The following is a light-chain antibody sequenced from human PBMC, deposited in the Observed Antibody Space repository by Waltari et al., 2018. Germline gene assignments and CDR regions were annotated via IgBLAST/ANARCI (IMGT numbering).Light chain of an antibody. CDR2: VNS. J-gene: IGLJ1*01. CDR1: SSNIGAGYD. V-gene: IGLV1-40*01. Sequence: QSVLTQPPSVSGAPGQRVTISCTGSSSNIGAGYDVHWYQQLPGTAPKLLIYVNSNRPSGVPDRVSGSKAGTSASLAITGLQAEDEADYYCQSYDSSLSVYVFGTGTKVTVL. CDR3: QSYDSSLSVYV.